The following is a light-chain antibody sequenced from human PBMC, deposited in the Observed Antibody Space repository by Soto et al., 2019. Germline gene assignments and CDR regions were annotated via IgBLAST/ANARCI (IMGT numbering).Light chain of an antibody. CDR2: GAS. CDR1: QSVSTK. Sequence: MVMTQSPATLSVSPGERATLSCRASQSVSTKLAWYQQKPGQAPRLLIYGASTRATGIPARFSGSGSGTDLTLTIRSLQSEDFEVYYCQQYNNWPYTFGPGTRVDIK. V-gene: IGKV3D-15*01. J-gene: IGKJ3*01. CDR3: QQYNNWPYT.